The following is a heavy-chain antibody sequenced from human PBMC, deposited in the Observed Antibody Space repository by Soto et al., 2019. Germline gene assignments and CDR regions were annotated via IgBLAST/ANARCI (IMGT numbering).Heavy chain of an antibody. CDR3: ARGTLSPPHDSYNMDV. CDR1: GGTFSSYT. CDR2: IIPILGIA. V-gene: IGHV1-69*02. Sequence: SVKVSCKASGGTFSSYTISWVRQAPGQGLEWMGRIIPILGIANYAQKFQGRVTITADKSTSTAYMELSSLRSEDTAVYYCARGTLSPPHDSYNMDVWGKGTPVTVS. J-gene: IGHJ6*03.